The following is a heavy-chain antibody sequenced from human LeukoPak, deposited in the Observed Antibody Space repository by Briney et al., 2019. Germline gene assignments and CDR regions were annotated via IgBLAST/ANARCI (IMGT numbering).Heavy chain of an antibody. D-gene: IGHD3-10*01. CDR3: ARGYGSGTYWTHVDY. V-gene: IGHV3-33*01. CDR2: TWYDGSNK. CDR1: GFTFSNYG. Sequence: PGGSLRLSCAASGFTFSNYGMHWVRQVPGKGLEWVAVTWYDGSNKYYVDSVKGRFTISRDNSKNTLYLQMNSLRDEDTAVYYCARGYGSGTYWTHVDYWGQGTLVTVSS. J-gene: IGHJ4*02.